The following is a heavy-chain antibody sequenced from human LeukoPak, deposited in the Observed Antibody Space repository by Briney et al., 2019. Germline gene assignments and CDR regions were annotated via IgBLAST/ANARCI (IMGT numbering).Heavy chain of an antibody. Sequence: SETLSLTCAVYGGSFSGYYWSWIRQPPGKGLEWIGKINHSGSTNYNPSLKSRVTISVDTSKNQFSLKLSSVTAADTAVYYCARKDCSSTSCYSPFDIWGQGTMVTVSS. CDR1: GGSFSGYY. CDR2: INHSGST. D-gene: IGHD2-2*01. V-gene: IGHV4-34*01. J-gene: IGHJ3*02. CDR3: ARKDCSSTSCYSPFDI.